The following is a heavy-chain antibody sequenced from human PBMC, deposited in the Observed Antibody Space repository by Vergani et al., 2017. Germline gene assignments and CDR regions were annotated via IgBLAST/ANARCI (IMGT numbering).Heavy chain of an antibody. CDR1: GYTFTSYA. D-gene: IGHD6-13*01. Sequence: QVQLVQSGAEVKKPGASVKVSCKASGYTFTSYAMHWVRQAPGQRLEWMGWINAGNGNTKYSQKFQGRVTITRDTSACTAYMELSSLGSEDTAVYYCAVGQDLNAARPASWFDPWGQGTLVTVSS. CDR2: INAGNGNT. V-gene: IGHV1-3*01. J-gene: IGHJ5*02. CDR3: AVGQDLNAARPASWFDP.